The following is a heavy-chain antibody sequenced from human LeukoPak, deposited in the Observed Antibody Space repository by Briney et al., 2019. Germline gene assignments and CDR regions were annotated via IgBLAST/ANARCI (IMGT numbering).Heavy chain of an antibody. Sequence: PSETLSLTCAVYGGSFSGYYWSWIRQPPGKGLEWIGEINHSGSTNYNPSLKSRVTISVDTSKNQFSLKLSSVTAADTAVYYCARRARQYSSSYYFDYWGQGTLVTVSS. D-gene: IGHD6-6*01. CDR3: ARRARQYSSSYYFDY. J-gene: IGHJ4*02. V-gene: IGHV4-34*01. CDR1: GGSFSGYY. CDR2: INHSGST.